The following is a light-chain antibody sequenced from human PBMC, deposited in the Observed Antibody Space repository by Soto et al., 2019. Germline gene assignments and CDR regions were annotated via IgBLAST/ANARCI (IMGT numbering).Light chain of an antibody. J-gene: IGKJ2*01. Sequence: DLKMTQSPSTLSASVGDRVTITCRASQSISSWLAWYQQKPGKAPKLLIYDAASLESGVPSRFSGSGSGTEFTLTISSLQPDDFATYYCQQYNSYWYTFGQGTKLEIK. CDR3: QQYNSYWYT. V-gene: IGKV1-5*01. CDR1: QSISSW. CDR2: DAA.